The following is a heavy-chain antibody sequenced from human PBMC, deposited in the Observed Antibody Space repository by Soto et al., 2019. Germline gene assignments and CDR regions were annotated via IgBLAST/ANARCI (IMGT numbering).Heavy chain of an antibody. CDR1: GGTFSSYT. CDR3: ATREGSSGWQIDY. CDR2: IIPILGIA. Sequence: QVQLVQSGAEVKKPGSSVKVSCKASGGTFSSYTISWVRQAPGQGREWMGRIIPILGIANYAQKFQGRVTITADKSTSTAYMELSSLRSEDTAVYYCATREGSSGWQIDYWGQGTLVTVSS. D-gene: IGHD6-19*01. V-gene: IGHV1-69*02. J-gene: IGHJ4*02.